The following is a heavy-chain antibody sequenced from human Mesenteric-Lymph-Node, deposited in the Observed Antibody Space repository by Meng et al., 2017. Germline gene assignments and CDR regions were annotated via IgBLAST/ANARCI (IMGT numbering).Heavy chain of an antibody. CDR3: ARVGAYCGGDCYHPR. D-gene: IGHD2-21*02. CDR1: GGSLSSRNW. J-gene: IGHJ4*02. V-gene: IGHV4-4*02. Sequence: QGQLQGSGPGLVKASGTLSLTCALSGGSLSSRNWWSWVRQPPGKGLEWIGEIYHSGSTNYNPSLKSRVTISVDESKNQFSLRLSSVTAADTAVYYCARVGAYCGGDCYHPRWGQGTLVTVSS. CDR2: IYHSGST.